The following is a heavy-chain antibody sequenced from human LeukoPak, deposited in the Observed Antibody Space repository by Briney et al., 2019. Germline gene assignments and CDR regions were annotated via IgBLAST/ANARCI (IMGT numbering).Heavy chain of an antibody. CDR3: ARADLTSLSSSWYFSRFDP. Sequence: ASVKVSCKASGYTFTGYYMHWVRQAPGQGLEWMGWINPNSGGTNYAQKFQGRVTMTRDTSISTAYMELSRLRSDDTAVYYCARADLTSLSSSWYFSRFDPWGQGTLVTVSS. CDR1: GYTFTGYY. D-gene: IGHD6-13*01. V-gene: IGHV1-2*02. J-gene: IGHJ5*02. CDR2: INPNSGGT.